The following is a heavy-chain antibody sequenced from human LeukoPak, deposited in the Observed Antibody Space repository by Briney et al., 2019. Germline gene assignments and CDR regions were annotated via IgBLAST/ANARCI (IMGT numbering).Heavy chain of an antibody. CDR2: ISYDGSNK. CDR1: GFTFSSYG. D-gene: IGHD2-2*03. CDR3: ARGPGYCSSTSCSGWFDP. V-gene: IGHV3-30*03. Sequence: QSGGSLRLSCAASGFTFSSYGMHWVRQAPGKGLEWVAVISYDGSNKYYADSVKGRFTISRDNSKNTLYLQMNSLRSEDTAVYYCARGPGYCSSTSCSGWFDPWGQGTLVTVSS. J-gene: IGHJ5*02.